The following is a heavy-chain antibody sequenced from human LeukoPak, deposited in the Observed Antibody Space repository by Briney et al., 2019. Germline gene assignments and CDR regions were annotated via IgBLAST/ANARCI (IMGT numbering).Heavy chain of an antibody. CDR1: GYTFTGCY. V-gene: IGHV1-2*02. Sequence: ASVKVSCKAFGYTFTGCYMHWVRQAPGQGLEWMGWINPNSGGTNYAQKFQGRVTMTRDTSISTAYMELSRLRSDDTAVYYCARGGGGFGELLETYYGMDVWGQGTTVTVSS. CDR3: ARGGGGFGELLETYYGMDV. D-gene: IGHD3-10*01. J-gene: IGHJ6*02. CDR2: INPNSGGT.